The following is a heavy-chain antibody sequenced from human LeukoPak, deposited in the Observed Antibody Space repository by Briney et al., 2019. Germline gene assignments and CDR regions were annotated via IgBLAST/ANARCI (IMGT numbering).Heavy chain of an antibody. V-gene: IGHV3-30*04. CDR1: AFTFSDYP. CDR3: AREGASLILMVIPPDY. Sequence: GGSLRLSCVTSAFTFSDYPMHWVRQAPGKGLEWVAVIAHDGSYEFHADSVEGRFTISRDNSKNTLYLQMNSLRVEDTAIYYCAREGASLILMVIPPDYWGQGTLVTVSS. D-gene: IGHD3-22*01. J-gene: IGHJ4*02. CDR2: IAHDGSYE.